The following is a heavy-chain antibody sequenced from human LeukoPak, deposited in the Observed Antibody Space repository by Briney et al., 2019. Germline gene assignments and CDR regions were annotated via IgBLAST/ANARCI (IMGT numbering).Heavy chain of an antibody. V-gene: IGHV3-74*01. Sequence: GGSLRLSCAASGLIISNYWMHWVRQAPGKGLVWVARINSDGSGTTYADSVKGRFTISRDNAKNTLLLQMNSLRDEDTAVYYCAKGGTTVVDYWGQGTLVTVSS. CDR2: INSDGSGT. D-gene: IGHD4-23*01. J-gene: IGHJ4*02. CDR3: AKGGTTVVDY. CDR1: GLIISNYW.